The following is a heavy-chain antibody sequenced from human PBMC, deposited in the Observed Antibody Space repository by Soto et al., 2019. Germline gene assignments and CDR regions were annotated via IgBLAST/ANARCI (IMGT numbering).Heavy chain of an antibody. J-gene: IGHJ6*02. CDR3: AKGGFGGYGMDV. CDR2: ITWDGGSI. V-gene: IGHV3-43*01. D-gene: IGHD6-25*01. CDR1: GFNFHDYT. Sequence: GGSLRLSCAAPGFNFHDYTIHWVRQSPGKGLEWVSFITWDGGSIYYADSVKGRFTISRDNSKNSLTLEMNSLRSEDSGVYYCAKGGFGGYGMDVWGQGTTVTVSS.